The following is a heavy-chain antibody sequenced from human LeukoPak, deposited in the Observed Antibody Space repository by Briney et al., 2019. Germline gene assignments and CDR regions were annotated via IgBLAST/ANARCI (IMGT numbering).Heavy chain of an antibody. Sequence: GGSLRLSCAASGFTFSTYGMSWVRQAPGKGLEWVSAINNSGGSTYYADSVKGRFTISRDNSKNTLSLQMNSLRAGDTAVYYCAKDRFDRGVLSTSFDYWGQGALVTVSS. CDR3: AKDRFDRGVLSTSFDY. D-gene: IGHD3-10*01. J-gene: IGHJ4*02. V-gene: IGHV3-23*01. CDR2: INNSGGST. CDR1: GFTFSTYG.